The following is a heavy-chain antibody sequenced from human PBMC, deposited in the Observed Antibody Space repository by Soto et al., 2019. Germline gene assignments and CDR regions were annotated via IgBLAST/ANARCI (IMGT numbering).Heavy chain of an antibody. D-gene: IGHD3-10*01. CDR3: AARPYYYYGLDV. CDR2: VYHNGNA. Sequence: PSDTLSLTCTFSGGSITTPVYSWSGIRQPPRKAPEWIEYVYHNGNACPKPYLKSRVTISLDGANNQFSLKMTSVTAADTGLYYCAARPYYYYGLDVWGQGTTVTVSS. V-gene: IGHV4-30-2*01. J-gene: IGHJ6*02. CDR1: GGSITTPVYS.